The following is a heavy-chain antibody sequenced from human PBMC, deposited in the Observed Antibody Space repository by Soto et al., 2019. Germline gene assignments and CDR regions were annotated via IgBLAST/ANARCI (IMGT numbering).Heavy chain of an antibody. J-gene: IGHJ5*02. V-gene: IGHV3-48*02. Sequence: EMQLVESGGGLVQPGGSLRLSCAASGFTFRSYSMNWVRQAPGKGLEWISYISIGATAIFYADFVKGRFTISRDDAKNSLFLEMNSLRDEDTSVYYCARDNGLAGSFDPWGQGALVTVSS. CDR3: ARDNGLAGSFDP. D-gene: IGHD3-3*02. CDR1: GFTFRSYS. CDR2: ISIGATAI.